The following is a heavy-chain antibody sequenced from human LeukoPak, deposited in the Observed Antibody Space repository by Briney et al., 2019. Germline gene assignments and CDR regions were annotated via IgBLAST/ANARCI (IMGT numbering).Heavy chain of an antibody. CDR2: ISGSGGST. J-gene: IGHJ3*02. V-gene: IGHV3-23*01. CDR1: GFTFSSYA. Sequence: PGGSLRLSCAASGFTFSSYAMSWVRQAPGKGLECVSAISGSGGSTYYADSVKGRFTISRDNSKNTLYLQMNSLRAEDTAVYYCAKDRGRDNWNGASPDDAFDIWGQGTMVTVSS. D-gene: IGHD1-1*01. CDR3: AKDRGRDNWNGASPDDAFDI.